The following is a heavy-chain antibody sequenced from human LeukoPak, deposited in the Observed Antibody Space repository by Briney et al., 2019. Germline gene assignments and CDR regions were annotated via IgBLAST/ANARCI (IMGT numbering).Heavy chain of an antibody. Sequence: GGSLRLSCAASGFTFSSYSMNWVRQAPGKGLEWVSYISSSSSTIYYADSVKGRFTISRDNAKNSLYLQMNSLRDEDTAVYYCARGRDSSGYYYVGYFQHWGQGTLVTVSS. J-gene: IGHJ1*01. D-gene: IGHD3-22*01. CDR3: ARGRDSSGYYYVGYFQH. CDR1: GFTFSSYS. CDR2: ISSSSSTI. V-gene: IGHV3-48*02.